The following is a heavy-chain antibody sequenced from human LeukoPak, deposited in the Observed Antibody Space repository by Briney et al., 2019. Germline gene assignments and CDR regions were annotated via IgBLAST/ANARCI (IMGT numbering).Heavy chain of an antibody. J-gene: IGHJ4*02. V-gene: IGHV4-38-2*02. CDR3: ARDPSSTGYY. CDR2: IWHSGGN. CDR1: GYSISTGYY. D-gene: IGHD4-17*01. Sequence: PSETLSLTCAVSGYSISTGYYWGWIRQPPGQGLEWIGNIWHSGGNYYNPSLKSRVTISLDTSKNQFSLRLTSVTAADTAVYYCARDPSSTGYYWGQGSLVIVSS.